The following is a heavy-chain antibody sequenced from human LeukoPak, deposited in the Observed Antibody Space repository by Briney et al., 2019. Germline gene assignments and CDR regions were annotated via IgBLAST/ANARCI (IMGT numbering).Heavy chain of an antibody. J-gene: IGHJ6*03. CDR1: GFTFSSYE. Sequence: GGSLRLSCAGSGFTFSSYEMNWVRQAPGKGLEWVSYISSSGSTRYYADSVKGRFTISRDNAKNSLYLQMNSLRAEDTAVYYCAREAAGANYYYYYMDVWGKGTTVTVSS. V-gene: IGHV3-48*03. D-gene: IGHD6-13*01. CDR3: AREAAGANYYYYYMDV. CDR2: ISSSGSTR.